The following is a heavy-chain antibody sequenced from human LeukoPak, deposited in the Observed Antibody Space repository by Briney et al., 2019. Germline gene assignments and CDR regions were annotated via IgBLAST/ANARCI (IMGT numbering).Heavy chain of an antibody. J-gene: IGHJ3*02. CDR3: TKGLLAVVTHSFDI. D-gene: IGHD4-23*01. V-gene: IGHV3-30-3*02. CDR1: GFTFSSYA. CDR2: ISYDGSNK. Sequence: PGGSLRLSCAASGFTFSSYAMHWVRQAPGKGLEWVAVISYDGSNKYYADSVKGRFTISRDNAKNSLYLRMNSLRAEDMALYYCTKGLLAVVTHSFDIWGQGTMVTVSS.